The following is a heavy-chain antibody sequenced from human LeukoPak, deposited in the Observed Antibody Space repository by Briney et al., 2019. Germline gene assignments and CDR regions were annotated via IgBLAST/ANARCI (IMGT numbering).Heavy chain of an antibody. D-gene: IGHD6-13*01. V-gene: IGHV3-33*01. CDR2: IWYDGSNK. Sequence: PGGSLRLSCAASGFTFSSYGMHWVRQAPGKGLEWVAVIWYDGSNKYYADSVKGRFTISRGNSKNTLYLQMNSLRAEDTAVYYCARHAGADGSNWSYFDYWGQGTLVTVSS. J-gene: IGHJ4*02. CDR1: GFTFSSYG. CDR3: ARHAGADGSNWSYFDY.